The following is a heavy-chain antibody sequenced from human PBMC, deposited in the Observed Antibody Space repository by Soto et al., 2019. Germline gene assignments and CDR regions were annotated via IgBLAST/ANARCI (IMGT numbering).Heavy chain of an antibody. Sequence: GESLKISCRGSGYDFNTNWFGWVRQLPGRGLEWVGIMYPGDSDTRYNPSLQGHVTLSVDVTVSTAFLQWRSLETSDTGMYFCARLPRDCNKTSCYSADHWGQGTKVTVSS. V-gene: IGHV5-51*01. CDR3: ARLPRDCNKTSCYSADH. J-gene: IGHJ4*02. CDR2: MYPGDSDT. D-gene: IGHD3-22*01. CDR1: GYDFNTNW.